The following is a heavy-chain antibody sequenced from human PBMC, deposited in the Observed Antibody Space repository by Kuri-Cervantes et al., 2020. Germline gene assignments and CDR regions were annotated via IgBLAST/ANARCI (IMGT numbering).Heavy chain of an antibody. J-gene: IGHJ4*02. Sequence: SGPTLVKPTQTLTLTCTFSGLSLSTSGVNVVWIRQPPGKALEWLALIYWDDDKRYSPSLKSRLTITKDTSKNQVVLTMTNMDPVDTATYYCAHRVLRYFDWSKDYFDYWGQGTLVTVSS. CDR1: GLSLSTSGVN. CDR2: IYWDDDK. V-gene: IGHV2-5*02. CDR3: AHRVLRYFDWSKDYFDY. D-gene: IGHD3-9*01.